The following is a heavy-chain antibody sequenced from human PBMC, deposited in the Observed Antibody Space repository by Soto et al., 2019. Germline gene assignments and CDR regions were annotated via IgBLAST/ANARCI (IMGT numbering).Heavy chain of an antibody. V-gene: IGHV3-23*01. CDR2: ISGSGGST. CDR1: GFTFSSYA. CDR3: AKMGPHCSGGSCYVDYYYGMDV. D-gene: IGHD2-15*01. Sequence: EVQLLESGGGLVQPGGSLRLSCAASGFTFSSYAMSWVRQAPGKGLEWVSAISGSGGSTYYADSVKGRFTISRDNSKNTLYLQMNSRRAEDTAVYYCAKMGPHCSGGSCYVDYYYGMDVWGQGTTVTVSS. J-gene: IGHJ6*02.